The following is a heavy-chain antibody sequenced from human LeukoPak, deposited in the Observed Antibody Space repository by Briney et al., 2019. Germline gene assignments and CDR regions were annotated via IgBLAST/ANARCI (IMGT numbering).Heavy chain of an antibody. J-gene: IGHJ4*02. Sequence: GGSLRLSCTVSGFSLSSYALSWVRRAPGKGLEWVSATSSSDAGKYYADSVRGRFTISRDNSRNTMYLQMNSLRVEDATVYYCAKAPVTSCRGAFCYPFDSWGQGTLVTVSS. CDR1: GFSLSSYA. V-gene: IGHV3-23*01. D-gene: IGHD2-15*01. CDR2: TSSSDAGK. CDR3: AKAPVTSCRGAFCYPFDS.